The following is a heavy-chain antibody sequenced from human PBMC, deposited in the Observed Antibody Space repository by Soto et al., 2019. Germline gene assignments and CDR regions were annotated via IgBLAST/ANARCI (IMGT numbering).Heavy chain of an antibody. CDR1: GFTFSDYY. D-gene: IGHD3-10*01. J-gene: IGHJ3*02. CDR2: IGRSSSYT. Sequence: QVQLVEAGGGLVKPGGSLRLSCAASGFTFSDYYMSWIRQAPGKGLEWISYIGRSSSYTNYADSVKGRFTISRDNAKNSLYLQMNRLRAHATAVYYCARDADTLDGSDVFDSWGQGTMVTVSS. CDR3: ARDADTLDGSDVFDS. V-gene: IGHV3-11*05.